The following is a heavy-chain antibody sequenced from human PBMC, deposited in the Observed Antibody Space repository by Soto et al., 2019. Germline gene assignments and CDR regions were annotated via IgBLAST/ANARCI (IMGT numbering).Heavy chain of an antibody. Sequence: QVQLQESGPGLVKPSGTLSLTCAVSGGSFTSNNWWTWVRQPPGQGLERIGEIYRTGSTNYNPSLKSLVTISLDKTENQFSLKVTSLTASDTAVYYCASRDPGTSVDYWGQGTLVTVSS. CDR2: IYRTGST. CDR3: ASRDPGTSVDY. V-gene: IGHV4-4*02. D-gene: IGHD1-7*01. J-gene: IGHJ4*02. CDR1: GGSFTSNNW.